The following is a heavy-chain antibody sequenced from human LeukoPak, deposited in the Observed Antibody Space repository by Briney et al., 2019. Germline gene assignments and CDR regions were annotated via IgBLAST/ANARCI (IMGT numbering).Heavy chain of an antibody. CDR1: GYTFTSYD. CDR2: MNPNSGNT. Sequence: GASVKVSCKASGYTFTSYDINWVRQATGQGLEWMGWMNPNSGNTGYAQKFQGRVTMTRNTSISTAYMELSSLRSEDTAVYYCARGGYDFWSGNYPSKGMDVWGQGTTVTVSS. J-gene: IGHJ6*02. D-gene: IGHD3-3*01. V-gene: IGHV1-8*01. CDR3: ARGGYDFWSGNYPSKGMDV.